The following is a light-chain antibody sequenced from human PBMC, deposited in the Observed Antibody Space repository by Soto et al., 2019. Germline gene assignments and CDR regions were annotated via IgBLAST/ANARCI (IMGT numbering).Light chain of an antibody. CDR2: GAS. Sequence: IQLNHSASLLSATVGDRVTTSCRPSQGMNTYVAWYQQKPGKAPKLMIYGASTVYTGIPSRSSGSESGAEFTLTISSLQPEDVATYCCQQSYRTPLTLAGGTKVAIK. CDR1: QGMNTY. J-gene: IGKJ4*01. V-gene: IGKV1-9*01. CDR3: QQSYRTPLT.